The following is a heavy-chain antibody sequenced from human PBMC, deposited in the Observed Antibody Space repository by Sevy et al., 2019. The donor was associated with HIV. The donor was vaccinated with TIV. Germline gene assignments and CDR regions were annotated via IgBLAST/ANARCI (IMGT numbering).Heavy chain of an antibody. CDR1: GYTFTSYD. CDR2: MNPNSGNT. CDR3: ARVSIRAYDAFDI. D-gene: IGHD2-2*02. J-gene: IGHJ3*02. V-gene: IGHV1-8*01. Sequence: ASVKVSCKASGYTFTSYDINWVRQATGQGLEWMGWMNPNSGNTGYAQKFQGRVTMTRNTSISTAYMELSSLRSEDTAVYYCARVSIRAYDAFDIWAKGQWSPSPQ.